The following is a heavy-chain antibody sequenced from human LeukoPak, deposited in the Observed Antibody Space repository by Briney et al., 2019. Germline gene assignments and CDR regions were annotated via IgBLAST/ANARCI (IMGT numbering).Heavy chain of an antibody. D-gene: IGHD2-2*01. J-gene: IGHJ4*02. CDR1: GYSFTSYW. CDR3: ARRGYCSSTSCLPFDY. CDR2: IYPGDSDT. Sequence: GESLKISCKGSGYSFTSYWIGWVRQMPGKGLEWMGIIYPGDSDTRYSPSFQGQVTISADKSISTAYLQWSSLKASDTAMYYCARRGYCSSTSCLPFDYWAREPWSPSPQ. V-gene: IGHV5-51*01.